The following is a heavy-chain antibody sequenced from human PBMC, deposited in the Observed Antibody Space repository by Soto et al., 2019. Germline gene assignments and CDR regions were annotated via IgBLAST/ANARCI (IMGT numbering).Heavy chain of an antibody. D-gene: IGHD5-12*01. CDR3: ARDHCIVATKGGWFDP. CDR1: GGTFSSYA. V-gene: IGHV1-69*12. CDR2: IIPIFGTA. Sequence: QVQLVQSGAEVKKPGSSVKVSCKASGGTFSSYAISWVRQAPGQGLEWMGGIIPIFGTANYAQKFQGRVTITADESTSTAYMELSSLRSEVTAVYYCARDHCIVATKGGWFDPWGQGTLVTVSS. J-gene: IGHJ5*02.